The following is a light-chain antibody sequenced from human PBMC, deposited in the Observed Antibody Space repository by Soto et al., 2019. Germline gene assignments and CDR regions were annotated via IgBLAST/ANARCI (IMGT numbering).Light chain of an antibody. CDR2: DNN. V-gene: IGLV1-40*01. J-gene: IGLJ2*01. CDR1: NSNIGAPHA. CDR3: LSFDNSLSRSV. Sequence: QSVLTQPPSVSGAPGQRVTISCTGTNSNIGAPHAVHWYRQLPGTAPKLLVYDNNNRPSGVPDRFTCSKSGTSASLAITGLQPEDEADYFCLSFDNSLSRSVFGGGTKLTVL.